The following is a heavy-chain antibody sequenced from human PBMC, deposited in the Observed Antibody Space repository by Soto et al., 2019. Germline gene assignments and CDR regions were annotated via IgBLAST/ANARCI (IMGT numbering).Heavy chain of an antibody. CDR2: IIPIFGTA. CDR1: GGTFSSYA. J-gene: IGHJ6*02. D-gene: IGHD3-22*01. Sequence: ASVKVSFKASGGTFSSYAISWVRQAPGQGLEWMGGIIPIFGTANYAQKFQGRVTITADESTSTAYMELSSLRSEDTAVYYCAGVAAYYYDSSAKGAPEYYYYGMDVWGQGTKVTVSS. CDR3: AGVAAYYYDSSAKGAPEYYYYGMDV. V-gene: IGHV1-69*13.